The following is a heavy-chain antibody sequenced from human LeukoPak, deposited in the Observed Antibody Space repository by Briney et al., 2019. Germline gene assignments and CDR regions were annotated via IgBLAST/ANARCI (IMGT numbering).Heavy chain of an antibody. CDR3: ARDYLMYGSGSRLDY. V-gene: IGHV1-2*02. CDR1: GYTFTGYY. D-gene: IGHD3-10*01. Sequence: ASVKVSCKASGYTFTGYYMHWVRQATGQGLEWMGWINPNSGGTNYAQKFQGRVTMTRDTSISTAYMELSRLRSDDTAVYYCARDYLMYGSGSRLDYWGQGTLVTVSS. J-gene: IGHJ4*02. CDR2: INPNSGGT.